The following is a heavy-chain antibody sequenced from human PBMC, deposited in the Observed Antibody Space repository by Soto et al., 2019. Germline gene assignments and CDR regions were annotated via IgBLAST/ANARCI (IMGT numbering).Heavy chain of an antibody. J-gene: IGHJ5*02. V-gene: IGHV5-51*01. CDR2: IYPGDSDT. D-gene: IGHD2-15*01. Sequence: PGESLKISCKGSGYSFTSYWIGWVRQMPGKGLEWMGIIYPGDSDTRYSPSFQGQVTISADKSISTAYLQWSSLKASETAMYYCERQVGRCSGGSCCSATWGQGTLVTVSS. CDR3: ERQVGRCSGGSCCSAT. CDR1: GYSFTSYW.